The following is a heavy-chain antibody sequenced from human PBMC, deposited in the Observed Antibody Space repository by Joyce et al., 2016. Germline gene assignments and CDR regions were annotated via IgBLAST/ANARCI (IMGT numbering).Heavy chain of an antibody. CDR3: ARVGSSWSFGY. CDR1: GDSIGTYY. V-gene: IGHV4-59*01. J-gene: IGHJ4*02. Sequence: QVQLQESGTGLVKPSETLSLTGTVSGDSIGTYYWNWIRQPPGKGLEWIGYIFYTGSTNYNPSLKSRVTMSVDMSKNQFSLNLNSVTAADTAVYYCARVGSSWSFGYWGQGTLVTVSS. CDR2: IFYTGST. D-gene: IGHD6-13*01.